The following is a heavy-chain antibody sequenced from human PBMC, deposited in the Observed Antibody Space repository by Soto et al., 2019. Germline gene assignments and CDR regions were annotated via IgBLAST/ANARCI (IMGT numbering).Heavy chain of an antibody. V-gene: IGHV4-39*02. CDR3: ARLRPENGYHRPYGFDY. CDR1: GGSISSSSYY. CDR2: IYYSGST. J-gene: IGHJ4*02. D-gene: IGHD2-2*02. Sequence: QLQLQESGPGLVKPSETLSLTCTVSGGSISSSSYYWGWIRQPPGKGLEWIGSIYYSGSTYYNPSLKSGVTIYVDTAKNHFSLKLGAVTAADTAVYYCARLRPENGYHRPYGFDYWGQGTLVTVSS.